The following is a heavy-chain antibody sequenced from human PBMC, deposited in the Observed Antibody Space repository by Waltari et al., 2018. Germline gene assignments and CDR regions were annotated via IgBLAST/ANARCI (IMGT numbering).Heavy chain of an antibody. Sequence: QVHLQQWGAGLLKASETLSLTCAVDGGSFRGYYWSWVRQPPGKGLAWIGEINHAGNTNFNPSLKSRGVISEDTSKSQFYLKLTFVTAADTGVYYCARLEDCSGGNCYSANNHPVDVWGQGTSVTVSS. V-gene: IGHV4-34*01. CDR3: ARLEDCSGGNCYSANNHPVDV. J-gene: IGHJ6*02. CDR2: INHAGNT. D-gene: IGHD2-15*01. CDR1: GGSFRGYY.